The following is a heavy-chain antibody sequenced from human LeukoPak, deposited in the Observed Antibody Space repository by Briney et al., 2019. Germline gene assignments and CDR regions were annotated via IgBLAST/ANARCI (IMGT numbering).Heavy chain of an antibody. CDR3: ARVRTSRVVVTKGAFDY. D-gene: IGHD3-22*01. CDR1: GGSISSGSYY. J-gene: IGHJ4*02. Sequence: PSQTLSLTCTVSGGSISSGSYYWSWIRQPAGKGLEWIGRIYTSGSTNYNPSLKSRVTFSVHTSKNQFSLMLTSVTAADTAVYYCARVRTSRVVVTKGAFDYWGQGTLVTVSS. V-gene: IGHV4-61*02. CDR2: IYTSGST.